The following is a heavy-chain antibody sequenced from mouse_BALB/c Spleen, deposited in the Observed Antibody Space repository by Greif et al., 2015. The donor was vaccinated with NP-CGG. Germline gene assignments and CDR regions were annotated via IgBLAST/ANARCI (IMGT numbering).Heavy chain of an antibody. Sequence: DVHLVESGGGLVKPGGSLKLSCAASGFTFSSYAMSWVRQTPEKRLEWVATISSGGSYTYYPDSVKGRFTISRDNAKNTLYLQMSSLRSGDTAMYYCASPRLEGLFDYWGQGTTLTVSS. D-gene: IGHD2-10*02. CDR3: ASPRLEGLFDY. V-gene: IGHV5-9-3*01. CDR1: GFTFSSYA. CDR2: ISSGGSYT. J-gene: IGHJ2*01.